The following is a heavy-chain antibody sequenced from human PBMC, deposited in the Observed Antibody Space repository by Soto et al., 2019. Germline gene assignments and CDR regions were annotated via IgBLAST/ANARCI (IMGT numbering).Heavy chain of an antibody. CDR3: ARHLWVGSSWYLGAFDI. V-gene: IGHV4-59*08. CDR1: GASISNYY. J-gene: IGHJ3*02. CDR2: IYYSGST. D-gene: IGHD6-13*01. Sequence: QVQLQESGPGLVKPSETLSLTCTVSGASISNYYWSWIRQPPGKGLEWIGYIYYSGSTNYNPSLKSRVTISVDTSKNQFSLKLSSVIAADTAVYYCARHLWVGSSWYLGAFDIWGQGTMVTVSS.